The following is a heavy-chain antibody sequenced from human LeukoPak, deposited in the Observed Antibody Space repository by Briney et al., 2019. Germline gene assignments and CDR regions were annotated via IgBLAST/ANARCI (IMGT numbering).Heavy chain of an antibody. V-gene: IGHV3-9*03. J-gene: IGHJ2*01. Sequence: SLKISCAASGFTFDDYAMHWVRQAPGKGLEWVSGISWSSGSIGYADSVKGRFTIPRDNAQNSLYLQMNSLRAADMALYYCAKGDSSSWYWYLDLWGRGTLVTVSS. CDR2: ISWSSGSI. CDR1: GFTFDDYA. D-gene: IGHD6-13*01. CDR3: AKGDSSSWYWYLDL.